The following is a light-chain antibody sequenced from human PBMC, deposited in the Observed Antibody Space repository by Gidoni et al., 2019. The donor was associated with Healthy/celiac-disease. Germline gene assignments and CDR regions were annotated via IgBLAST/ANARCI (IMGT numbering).Light chain of an antibody. CDR2: GAS. CDR1: QSVSSSY. J-gene: IGKJ5*01. V-gene: IGKV3-20*01. Sequence: IVLTQSPGTLSLSPGARATLSCRASQSVSSSYLAWYPPKPGQAPRLLIYGASSRATGIPDRFSGSGSGTDFTLTISRLEPEDFAVYYCQQYGSSPPITFGQGTRLEIK. CDR3: QQYGSSPPIT.